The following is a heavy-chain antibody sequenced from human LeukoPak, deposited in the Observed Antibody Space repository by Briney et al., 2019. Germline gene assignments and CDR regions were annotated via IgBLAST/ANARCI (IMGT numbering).Heavy chain of an antibody. V-gene: IGHV1-24*01. CDR1: GYTLTELS. Sequence: GASVKVSCKVSGYTLTELSMHWVRQAPGKGLEWMGGFDPEDGETIYAQKFQGRVTMTEDTSTDTAYMELSSLRSEDTAVYYCATVHRGVDYYYYYMDVWGKGTTVTISS. D-gene: IGHD3-10*01. CDR2: FDPEDGET. CDR3: ATVHRGVDYYYYYMDV. J-gene: IGHJ6*03.